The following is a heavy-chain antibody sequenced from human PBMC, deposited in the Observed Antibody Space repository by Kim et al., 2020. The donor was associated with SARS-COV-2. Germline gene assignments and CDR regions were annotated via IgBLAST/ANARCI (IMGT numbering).Heavy chain of an antibody. V-gene: IGHV3-21*01. J-gene: IGHJ4*02. CDR1: GFTFSSYS. CDR3: ARDFDYGDPVFDY. D-gene: IGHD4-17*01. CDR2: ISSSSSYI. Sequence: GGSLRLSCAASGFTFSSYSRNWVRQAPGKGLEWVSSISSSSSYIYYADSVKGRFTISRDNAKNSLYLQMNSLRAEDTAVYYCARDFDYGDPVFDYWGQGTLVTVSS.